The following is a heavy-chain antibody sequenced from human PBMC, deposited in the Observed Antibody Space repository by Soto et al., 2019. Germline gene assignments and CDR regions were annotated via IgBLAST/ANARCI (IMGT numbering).Heavy chain of an antibody. Sequence: SETLSLTCAVYGGSFSGYYWSWIRQPPGKGLEWIGEINHSGSTNYNPSLKSRVTISVDTSKNQFSLKLSSVTAADTAVYYCERKTSSCYANWFDPWGQGTLVTSPQ. CDR2: INHSGST. V-gene: IGHV4-34*01. D-gene: IGHD6-13*01. J-gene: IGHJ5*02. CDR3: ERKTSSCYANWFDP. CDR1: GGSFSGYY.